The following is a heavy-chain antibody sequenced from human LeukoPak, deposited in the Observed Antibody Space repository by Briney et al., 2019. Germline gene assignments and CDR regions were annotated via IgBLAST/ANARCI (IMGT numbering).Heavy chain of an antibody. Sequence: ASVKVSCKASGYIFTGYYMHWVRQAPGQGLEWMGWISPNSGGTNLAQNFQARVTMTRDTSINTAYMELSSLKSDDTAVYFCARDLGITNSGWLVYWGQGTLVTVSS. J-gene: IGHJ4*02. CDR2: ISPNSGGT. V-gene: IGHV1-2*02. CDR1: GYIFTGYY. D-gene: IGHD6-25*01. CDR3: ARDLGITNSGWLVY.